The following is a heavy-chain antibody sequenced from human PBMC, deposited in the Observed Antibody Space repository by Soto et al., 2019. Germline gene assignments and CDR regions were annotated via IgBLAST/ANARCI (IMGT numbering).Heavy chain of an antibody. CDR2: ISGSGGST. V-gene: IGHV3-23*01. Sequence: EVQLLESGGGLVQPGRSLRLSCAASGFTFSSYDMTWVRQAPGKGLEWVSGISGSGGSTYSADSVKGRFTITSDNSKNTVYLQMNSLRVEDTAVYYCAKGDLYGNHGVCFDYWGQGALVTVSS. CDR1: GFTFSSYD. CDR3: AKGDLYGNHGVCFDY. J-gene: IGHJ4*02. D-gene: IGHD2-8*01.